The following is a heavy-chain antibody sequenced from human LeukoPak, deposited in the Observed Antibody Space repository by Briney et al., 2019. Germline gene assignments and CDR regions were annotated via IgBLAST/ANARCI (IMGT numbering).Heavy chain of an antibody. CDR2: IIPILGIA. V-gene: IGHV1-69*02. CDR1: T. J-gene: IGHJ4*02. D-gene: IGHD1-26*01. Sequence: TIRWVRQAPGQGREWRGRIIPILGIANYAQKFQGRVTITADKSTSTAYMELSSLRSEDTAVYYCALLSVSYFIYYFDYWGQGTLVTVSS. CDR3: ALLSVSYFIYYFDY.